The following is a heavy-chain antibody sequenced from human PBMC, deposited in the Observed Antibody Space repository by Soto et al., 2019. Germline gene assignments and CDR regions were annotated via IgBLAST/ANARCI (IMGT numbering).Heavy chain of an antibody. CDR1: GFTFSSYA. D-gene: IGHD3-22*01. J-gene: IGHJ4*02. Sequence: PGGSLRLSCAASGFTFSSYAMHWVRKAPGKGLEWVAVISYDGSNKYYADSVKGRFTISRDNSKNTLYLQMNSLRAEDTAVYYCARGDHSSGYMYYFDYWGQGTLVTVSS. CDR3: ARGDHSSGYMYYFDY. V-gene: IGHV3-30-3*01. CDR2: ISYDGSNK.